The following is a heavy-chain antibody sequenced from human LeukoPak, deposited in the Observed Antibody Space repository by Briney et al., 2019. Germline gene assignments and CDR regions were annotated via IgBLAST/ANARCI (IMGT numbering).Heavy chain of an antibody. CDR3: ARADSNYFFDY. D-gene: IGHD4-11*01. CDR2: IYHSGST. Sequence: SETLSLTCAVSGGSTSSGGYSWSWIRQPPGTGLEWIAYIYHSGSTYYNPSLVSRVTISVDRSKNQFSLKLSSVTAADTAVYFCARADSNYFFDYWGQGTLVTVSS. CDR1: GGSTSSGGYS. V-gene: IGHV4-30-2*01. J-gene: IGHJ4*02.